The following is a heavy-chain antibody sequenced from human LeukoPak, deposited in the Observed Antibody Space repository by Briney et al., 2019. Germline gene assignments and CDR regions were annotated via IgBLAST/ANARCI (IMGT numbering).Heavy chain of an antibody. D-gene: IGHD6-6*01. Sequence: PSETLSLTCAVYGGSFSGYYWSWMRQPPGKGLEWIGEINHSGSTNYNPSLKSRVTISVDTSKNQFSLKLSSVTAADTAVYYCARGRGSSSFYYYYGMDVWGQGTTVTVSS. CDR2: INHSGST. J-gene: IGHJ6*02. CDR1: GGSFSGYY. CDR3: ARGRGSSSFYYYYGMDV. V-gene: IGHV4-34*01.